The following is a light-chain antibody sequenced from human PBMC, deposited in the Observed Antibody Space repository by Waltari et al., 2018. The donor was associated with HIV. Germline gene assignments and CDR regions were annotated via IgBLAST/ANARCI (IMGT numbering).Light chain of an antibody. Sequence: QSVLTQPPSISGAPGQRITVSCSGTSSNIAAGYDVHCYQPLPGTAPTLLLYKNKKRPSGVPDRFSASKSGASASLVITGLQAEDEGDYFCQSYDTSLSAWVFGGGTRLTVL. CDR2: KNK. CDR3: QSYDTSLSAWV. J-gene: IGLJ2*01. V-gene: IGLV1-40*03. CDR1: SSNIAAGYD.